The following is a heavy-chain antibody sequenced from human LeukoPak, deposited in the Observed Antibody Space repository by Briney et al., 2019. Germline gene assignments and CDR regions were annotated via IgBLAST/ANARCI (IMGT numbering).Heavy chain of an antibody. CDR3: ARYYYDSSGYSPWAFDI. V-gene: IGHV4-59*12. D-gene: IGHD3-22*01. CDR1: GGSISSYY. CDR2: IYYSGST. J-gene: IGHJ3*02. Sequence: SETLSLTCTVSGGSISSYYWSWIRQPPGKGLEWIGYIYYSGSTNYNPSLKSRVTISVDTSKNQFSLKLSSVTAADTAVYYCARYYYDSSGYSPWAFDIWGQGTMVTVSS.